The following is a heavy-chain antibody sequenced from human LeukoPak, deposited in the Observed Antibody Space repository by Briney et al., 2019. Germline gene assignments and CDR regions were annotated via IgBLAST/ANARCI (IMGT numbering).Heavy chain of an antibody. Sequence: PGGSLRLSCAASGFTFTSYWTHWVRQAPGKGLVWVSRVNSDGSSTTYADSVKGRFTISRDNAKNTLYLQMNSLRAEDTAVYYCAKDPGDDRYFDYWGQGTLVTVSS. CDR2: VNSDGSST. CDR3: AKDPGDDRYFDY. CDR1: GFTFTSYW. D-gene: IGHD3-16*01. V-gene: IGHV3-74*01. J-gene: IGHJ4*02.